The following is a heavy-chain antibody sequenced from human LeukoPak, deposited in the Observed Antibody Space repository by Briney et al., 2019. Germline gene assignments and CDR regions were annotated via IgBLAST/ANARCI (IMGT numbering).Heavy chain of an antibody. V-gene: IGHV4-61*02. D-gene: IGHD3-10*01. CDR3: ARQLGPLLWFGELFYYYYMDV. CDR2: IYASGST. J-gene: IGHJ6*03. Sequence: SQTLSLTCTVSGGSISSGSYYWGWLRQPAGKGLEWIGRIYASGSTNYNPSLKSRVTISVDTSKNQFSLKLSSVTAADTAVYYCARQLGPLLWFGELFYYYYMDVWGKGTPVTISS. CDR1: GGSISSGSYY.